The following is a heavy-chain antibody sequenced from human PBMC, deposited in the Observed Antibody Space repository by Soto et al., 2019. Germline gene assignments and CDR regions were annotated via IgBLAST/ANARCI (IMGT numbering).Heavy chain of an antibody. CDR2: ISSSSSYI. J-gene: IGHJ6*02. CDR3: AREPPGLDYGMDV. CDR1: GFTFSSYS. V-gene: IGHV3-21*01. Sequence: PGGSLRLSCAASGFTFSSYSMNWVRQAPGKGLEWVSSISSSSSYIYYADPVKGRFTISRDNAKNSLYLQMNSLRAEDTVVYYCAREPPGLDYGMDVWGQGTTVTVSS.